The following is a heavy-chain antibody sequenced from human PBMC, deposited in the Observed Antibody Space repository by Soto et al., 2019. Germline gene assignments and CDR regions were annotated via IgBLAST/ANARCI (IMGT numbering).Heavy chain of an antibody. Sequence: PSETLSLTCTVFGGSISSGGYYWSWIRQHPGKGLEWIGYIYYSGSTYYNPSLKSRVTISVDTSKNQFSLKLSSVTAADTAVYYCARHSGSYLYYFDYWGQGALVTVSS. CDR1: GGSISSGGYY. CDR3: ARHSGSYLYYFDY. CDR2: IYYSGST. D-gene: IGHD1-26*01. V-gene: IGHV4-31*02. J-gene: IGHJ4*02.